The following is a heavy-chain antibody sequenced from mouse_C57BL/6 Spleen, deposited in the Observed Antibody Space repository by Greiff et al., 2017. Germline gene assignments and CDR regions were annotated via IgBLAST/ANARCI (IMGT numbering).Heavy chain of an antibody. J-gene: IGHJ2*01. D-gene: IGHD2-9*01. CDR2: IYPGDGDT. CDR1: GYAFSSSW. Sequence: VKLQESGPELVKPGASVKISCKASGYAFSSSWMNWVKQRPGKGLEWIGRIYPGDGDTNYNGKFKGKATLTADKSSSTAYMQLSSLTSEDSAVYFCARSYYGYDDYFDYWGQGTTLTVSS. V-gene: IGHV1-82*01. CDR3: ARSYYGYDDYFDY.